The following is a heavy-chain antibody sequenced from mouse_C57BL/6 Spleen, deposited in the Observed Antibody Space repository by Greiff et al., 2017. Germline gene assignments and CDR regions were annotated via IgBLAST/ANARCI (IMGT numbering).Heavy chain of an antibody. CDR2: ISYDGSN. D-gene: IGHD1-1*01. CDR1: GYSITSGYY. J-gene: IGHJ1*03. V-gene: IGHV3-6*01. Sequence: EVQLVESGPGLVKPSQSLSLTCSVTGYSITSGYYWNWIRQFPGNKLEWMGYISYDGSNNYNPSLKNRISITRDTSKNQFFLKLNSVTTEDTATYYCAREGIGYYGSSYVGYWYFDVWGTGTTVTVSS. CDR3: AREGIGYYGSSYVGYWYFDV.